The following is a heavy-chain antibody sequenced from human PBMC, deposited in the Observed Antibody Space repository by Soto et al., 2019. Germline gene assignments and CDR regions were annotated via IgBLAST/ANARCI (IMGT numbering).Heavy chain of an antibody. D-gene: IGHD6-13*01. V-gene: IGHV4-59*01. CDR2: IYYSGST. J-gene: IGHJ6*02. CDR3: ARVRHSSSWYDYYYGMDV. Sequence: SETLSLTCTVSGGSISSYYWSWIRQPPGKGLEWIGYIYYSGSTNYSPSLKSRVTISVDTSKNQFSLKLSSVTAADTAVYYCARVRHSSSWYDYYYGMDVWGQGTKVTVSS. CDR1: GGSISSYY.